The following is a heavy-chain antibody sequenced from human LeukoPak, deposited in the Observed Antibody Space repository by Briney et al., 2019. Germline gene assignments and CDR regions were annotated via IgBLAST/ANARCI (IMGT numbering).Heavy chain of an antibody. D-gene: IGHD1-26*01. V-gene: IGHV1-18*01. Sequence: ASVKVSCTASGGTFSSYAISWGRQAPGQGLEWMGWISAYNGNTNYAQKLQGRVTMTTDTSTSTAYMELRSLRSDDTAVYYCARDPLVEATRFYNWFDPWGQGTLVTVSS. CDR2: ISAYNGNT. CDR3: ARDPLVEATRFYNWFDP. J-gene: IGHJ5*02. CDR1: GGTFSSYA.